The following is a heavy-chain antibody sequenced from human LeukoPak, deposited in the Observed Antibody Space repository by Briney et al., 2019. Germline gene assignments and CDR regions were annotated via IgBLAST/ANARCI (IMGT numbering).Heavy chain of an antibody. CDR2: ISGSGGST. D-gene: IGHD2-21*02. CDR3: ARDGSSFIVVVTATPSYFDY. V-gene: IGHV3-23*01. CDR1: GFTFSSYA. J-gene: IGHJ4*02. Sequence: PGGSLRLSCAASGFTFSSYAMSWVRQAPGKGLEWVSAISGSGGSTYYADSVKGRVTISRDNSKNTLNLQMNSLRAEDTAVYYCARDGSSFIVVVTATPSYFDYWGQGTLVTVSP.